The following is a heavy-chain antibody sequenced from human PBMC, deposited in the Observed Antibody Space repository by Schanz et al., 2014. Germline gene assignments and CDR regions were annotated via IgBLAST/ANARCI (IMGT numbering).Heavy chain of an antibody. Sequence: QVQLVQSGAEVKKPGSSVTVSCKASRSTFSSYTISWVRQAPGQGLEWMGMINPSGGSTTYAQKFQGRVTMTRDTSTSTVYMELSSLRSEDTAVYYCARAKRFGDMDVWGQGTTVTVSS. J-gene: IGHJ6*02. V-gene: IGHV1-46*01. CDR3: ARAKRFGDMDV. CDR2: INPSGGST. CDR1: RSTFSSYT. D-gene: IGHD3-10*01.